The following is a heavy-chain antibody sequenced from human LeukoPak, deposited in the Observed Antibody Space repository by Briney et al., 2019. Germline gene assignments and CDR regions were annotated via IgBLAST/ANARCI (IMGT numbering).Heavy chain of an antibody. V-gene: IGHV3-30*04. Sequence: PGRSLRLSCAASGFTFSSYAMHWVRQAPGKGLEWVAVISYDGSNKYYADSVKGRFTISRDNSKNTLYLQMNSLRAEDTAVYYCAKDHLHGSGSMNDWGQGTLVTVSS. CDR1: GFTFSSYA. J-gene: IGHJ4*02. CDR2: ISYDGSNK. D-gene: IGHD3-10*01. CDR3: AKDHLHGSGSMND.